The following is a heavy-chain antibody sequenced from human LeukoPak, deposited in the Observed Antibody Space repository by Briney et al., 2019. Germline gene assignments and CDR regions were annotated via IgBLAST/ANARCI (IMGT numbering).Heavy chain of an antibody. J-gene: IGHJ4*02. CDR1: GFTFSNYP. V-gene: IGHV3-30*14. D-gene: IGHD3-10*01. CDR3: ARAKPKNMVRGLIMRRESRYY. Sequence: PGGSLRLSCAASGFTFSNYPMHWVRQAPGKGLEWVAVVSDDGNNIYYADSVKGRFTISRDNSKNTLYIQMNSLRAEDTAVYYCARAKPKNMVRGLIMRRESRYYWGQGTLVTVSS. CDR2: VSDDGNNI.